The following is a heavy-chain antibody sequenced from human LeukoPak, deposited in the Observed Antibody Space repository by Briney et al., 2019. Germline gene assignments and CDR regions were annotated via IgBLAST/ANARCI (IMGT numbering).Heavy chain of an antibody. D-gene: IGHD7-27*01. Sequence: SQTLSLTCTVSGGSISSGGYYWSWIRQHPGKGLEWIGYIYYSGSTYYNPSLKIRVTISVDTSKNQFSLKLSSVTAADTAVYYCARAGLTGIHNWFDPWGQGTLVTVSS. J-gene: IGHJ5*02. V-gene: IGHV4-31*03. CDR2: IYYSGST. CDR1: GGSISSGGYY. CDR3: ARAGLTGIHNWFDP.